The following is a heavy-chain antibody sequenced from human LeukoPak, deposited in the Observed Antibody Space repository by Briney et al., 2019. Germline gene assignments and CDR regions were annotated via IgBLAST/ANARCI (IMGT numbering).Heavy chain of an antibody. D-gene: IGHD4-23*01. Sequence: PGGSLRLSCAASGFTFSSYAMSWVRQAPGKGLEWVSAISGSGGSIYYADSVKGRFTISRDNAKNSLYLQMNSLRAEDTAVYYCARSSQPTVADVGYWGQGTLVTVSS. J-gene: IGHJ4*02. CDR1: GFTFSSYA. V-gene: IGHV3-23*01. CDR2: ISGSGGSI. CDR3: ARSSQPTVADVGY.